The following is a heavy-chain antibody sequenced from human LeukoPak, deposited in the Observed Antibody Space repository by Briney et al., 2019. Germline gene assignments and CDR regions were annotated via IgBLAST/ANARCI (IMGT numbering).Heavy chain of an antibody. CDR3: AKDQPDY. J-gene: IGHJ4*02. V-gene: IGHV1-46*01. CDR2: IYTRDGST. Sequence: ASVTVSCKASGYSFTSNYIHWVRQAPGQGLEWMGMIYTRDGSTSYAQEFQGRVTVTRDTSTSTVHMELSGLRSEDTAVYYCAKDQPDYWGQGTLVTVSS. CDR1: GYSFTSNY.